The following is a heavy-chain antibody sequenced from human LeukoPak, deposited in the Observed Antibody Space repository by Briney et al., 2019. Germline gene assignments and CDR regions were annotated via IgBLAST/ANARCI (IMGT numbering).Heavy chain of an antibody. CDR3: ARGCGGGSCYDEYYFDY. J-gene: IGHJ4*02. CDR2: INPSGGST. Sequence: ASVKVSCKASGYTFTSYGISWVRQAPGQGLEWMGIINPSGGSTSYAQKFQGRVTMTRDMSTSTVYMELSSLRSEDTAVYYCARGCGGGSCYDEYYFDYWGQGTLVTVSS. D-gene: IGHD2-15*01. CDR1: GYTFTSYG. V-gene: IGHV1-46*01.